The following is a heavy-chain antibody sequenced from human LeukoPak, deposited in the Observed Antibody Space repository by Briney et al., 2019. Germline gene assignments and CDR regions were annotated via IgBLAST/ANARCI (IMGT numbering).Heavy chain of an antibody. V-gene: IGHV3-7*01. CDR1: EFTFSSFW. CDR3: AKGGSRGGWLGS. D-gene: IGHD4-23*01. Sequence: GGSLRLSCAASEFTFSSFWMTWVRQAPGKGLEWVATIKPDGSGTYSVDSVEGRFTISRDNAKNSLFVQMNSLRVEDTAVYYFAKGGSRGGWLGSWGQGTLVTVSS. J-gene: IGHJ5*01. CDR2: IKPDGSGT.